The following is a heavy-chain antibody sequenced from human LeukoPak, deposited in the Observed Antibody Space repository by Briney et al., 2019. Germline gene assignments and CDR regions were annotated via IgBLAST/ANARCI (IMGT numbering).Heavy chain of an antibody. D-gene: IGHD6-6*01. V-gene: IGHV4-34*01. J-gene: IGHJ6*03. Sequence: SETLSLTCAVYGGSFSGYYWSCIRQPPGKGLEWIGEINHSGSTNYNPSLKSRVTISVDTSKNQLSLKLSSVTAAATTVYYCARGAGSSSPDIYYYYYYYMDIWGKGTTVTVSS. CDR2: INHSGST. CDR1: GGSFSGYY. CDR3: ARGAGSSSPDIYYYYYYYMDI.